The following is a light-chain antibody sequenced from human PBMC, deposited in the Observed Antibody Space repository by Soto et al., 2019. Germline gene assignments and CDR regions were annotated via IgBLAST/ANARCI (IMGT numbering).Light chain of an antibody. Sequence: DIQITQSPSTLSASVGYRVTITCRASQSISSWLAWYQQKPGKAPKLLIYKASSLESGVPSRFSGSGSGTEFTLTISSLQPDDFATYYCQQYNSYSPWTFGQGTKVDIK. CDR3: QQYNSYSPWT. V-gene: IGKV1-5*03. CDR2: KAS. J-gene: IGKJ1*01. CDR1: QSISSW.